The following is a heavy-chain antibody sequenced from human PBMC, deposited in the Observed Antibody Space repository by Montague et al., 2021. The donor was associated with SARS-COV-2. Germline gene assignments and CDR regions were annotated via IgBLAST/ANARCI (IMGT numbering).Heavy chain of an antibody. CDR2: IYSGGTT. CDR1: GASINHNTYY. J-gene: IGHJ5*02. D-gene: IGHD3-3*01. Sequence: SETLSLTCTVSGASINHNTYYWGWIRQPPGKGLEWIGSIYSGGTTYYNASLKSRVTISIGTSKTHFSLQLSSVTAADTAVYYCFVSPTYYTAWVDPWGQGTLVTVSS. CDR3: FVSPTYYTAWVDP. V-gene: IGHV4-39*02.